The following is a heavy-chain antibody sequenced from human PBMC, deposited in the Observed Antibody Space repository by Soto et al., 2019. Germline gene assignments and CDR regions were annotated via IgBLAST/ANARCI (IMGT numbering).Heavy chain of an antibody. CDR2: FYRGGRR. CDR1: GFGVTESETY. V-gene: IGHV3-53*03. CDR3: AREVVVGATAKFDR. J-gene: IGHJ5*02. Sequence: EVQMVESGGGLIQPGGSLKLSCAVSGFGVTESETYVSWIRQAPGKGLEWVAAFYRGGRRNYAASVKGRFVISRDKSENSVFLQFNLVRVDDTAVYYCAREVVVGATAKFDRWGQGTMVIVSP. D-gene: IGHD2-21*01.